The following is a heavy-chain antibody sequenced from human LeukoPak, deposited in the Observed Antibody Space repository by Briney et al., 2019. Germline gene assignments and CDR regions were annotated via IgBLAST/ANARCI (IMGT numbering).Heavy chain of an antibody. CDR2: ISSSSSYI. V-gene: IGHV3-21*01. Sequence: GGSLRLSCAASGFTFSSYSMNWVRQAPGKGLEWVSSISSSSSYIYYADSVKGRFTISRDNAKNSLYLQMNSLRAEDTAGYYCARDRTGIAARYFDYWGQGTLVTVSS. D-gene: IGHD6-6*01. J-gene: IGHJ4*02. CDR1: GFTFSSYS. CDR3: ARDRTGIAARYFDY.